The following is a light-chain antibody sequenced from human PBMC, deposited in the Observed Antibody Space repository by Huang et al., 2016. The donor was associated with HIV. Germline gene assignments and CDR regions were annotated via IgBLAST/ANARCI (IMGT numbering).Light chain of an antibody. V-gene: IGKV3-11*01. CDR1: QHISGY. J-gene: IGKJ4*01. CDR3: QQRAGWPLT. CDR2: DAS. Sequence: EIVLPHPQPTVSLAPGERATLSCRASQHISGYLAWYQQKPGQAPRLLIYDASSRATGIPVRFSGSGSGTDFTFSISSLEPEDFAFYYCQQRAGWPLTFGGGTKVEIK.